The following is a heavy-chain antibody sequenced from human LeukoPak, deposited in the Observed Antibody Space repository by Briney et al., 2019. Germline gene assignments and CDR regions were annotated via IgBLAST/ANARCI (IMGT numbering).Heavy chain of an antibody. D-gene: IGHD1-26*01. CDR1: GYTLTELS. Sequence: ASVKVSCKVSGYTLTELSMHWVRQAPGKGREWMGGFDPEDGETIYAQKFQGRVTMTEDTSTDTAYMELSSLRSEDTAVYYCATGPMRELPTAAVDYWGQGTLVTVSS. CDR2: FDPEDGET. J-gene: IGHJ4*02. CDR3: ATGPMRELPTAAVDY. V-gene: IGHV1-24*01.